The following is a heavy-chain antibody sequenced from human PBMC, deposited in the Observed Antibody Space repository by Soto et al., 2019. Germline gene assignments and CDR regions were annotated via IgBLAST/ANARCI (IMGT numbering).Heavy chain of an antibody. CDR3: ARGGEMGVDY. D-gene: IGHD1-26*01. CDR1: GFTFNTHW. V-gene: IGHV3-74*01. CDR2: IHFDGITT. Sequence: EVQLVESGGGVVQPGGSLRLSCTASGFTFNTHWMHWVRQAPGKGLVWVSRIHFDGITTNYADSVKGRLTVSRDNAKNTGYLHVNTLRDEDTAVYYCARGGEMGVDYWSEETLITVSS. J-gene: IGHJ4*02.